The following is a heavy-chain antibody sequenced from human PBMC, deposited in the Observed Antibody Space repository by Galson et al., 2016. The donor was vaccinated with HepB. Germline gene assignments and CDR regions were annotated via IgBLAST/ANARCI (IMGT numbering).Heavy chain of an antibody. Sequence: SLRLSCAASGFTFSNYAMNWVRQVPGKGLEWVSGISGGGGGTYYAGSVKGRFTISRDNSKNPLYLQMNSLRAEDTDVYNCAKGTDNLNQYYMDVWGKGTTVSVSS. V-gene: IGHV3-23*01. CDR3: AKGTDNLNQYYMDV. CDR2: ISGGGGGT. J-gene: IGHJ6*03. CDR1: GFTFSNYA. D-gene: IGHD1-20*01.